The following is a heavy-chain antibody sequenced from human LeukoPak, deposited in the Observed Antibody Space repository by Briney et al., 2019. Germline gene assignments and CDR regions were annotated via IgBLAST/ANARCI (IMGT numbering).Heavy chain of an antibody. CDR3: ARDSPLGWFDP. CDR2: INPNSGGT. V-gene: IGHV1-2*02. CDR1: GYTFTGYY. J-gene: IGHJ5*02. Sequence: ASVKVSCKASGYTFTGYYMHWVRQAPGQGLEWMGWINPNSGGTNYAQKFQGRVTMTRDTSISTAYMELRSLRSDDTAVYYCARDSPLGWFDPWGQGTLVTVSS.